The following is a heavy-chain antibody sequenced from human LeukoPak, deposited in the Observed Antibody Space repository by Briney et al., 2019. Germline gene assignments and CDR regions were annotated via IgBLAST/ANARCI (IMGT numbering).Heavy chain of an antibody. V-gene: IGHV3-33*01. D-gene: IGHD3-3*01. CDR1: GFTFSSYG. J-gene: IGHJ3*02. CDR3: ARDVSRITIFGVVIIGAFDI. CDR2: IWYDGSYK. Sequence: PGGSLRLSCGASGFTFSSYGMHWVRQAPGKGLEWVAVIWYDGSYKYYADSVKGRFTISRDNSKNTLCLQMNSLRAEDTAVYYCARDVSRITIFGVVIIGAFDIWGQGTMVTISS.